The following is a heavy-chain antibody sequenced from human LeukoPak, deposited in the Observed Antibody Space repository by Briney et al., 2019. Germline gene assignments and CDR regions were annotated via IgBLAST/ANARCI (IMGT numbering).Heavy chain of an antibody. CDR1: GFTFSDYW. J-gene: IGHJ6*02. V-gene: IGHV3-7*01. CDR2: INQDGSEK. D-gene: IGHD7-27*01. CDR3: ATYKNWVAGDV. Sequence: PGGSLRLSCAASGFTFSDYWMTWVRQAPGKGLEWVANINQDGSEKNYVDSVKGRFTISRDNAKNSLYLQMNSLRAEDTAVYYCATYKNWVAGDVWGQGTTVSVSS.